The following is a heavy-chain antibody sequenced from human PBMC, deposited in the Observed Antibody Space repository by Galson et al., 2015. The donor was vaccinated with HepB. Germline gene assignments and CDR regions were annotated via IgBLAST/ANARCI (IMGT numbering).Heavy chain of an antibody. CDR3: AREKGWGVLMVYATFSWFDP. D-gene: IGHD2-8*01. J-gene: IGHJ5*02. V-gene: IGHV3-7*03. Sequence: SLRLSCAASGFTFSSYWMSWVRQAPGKGLEWVANIKQDGSEKYYVDSVKGRFTISRDNAKNSLYLQMNSLRAEDTAVYYCAREKGWGVLMVYATFSWFDPWGQGTLVTVSS. CDR2: IKQDGSEK. CDR1: GFTFSSYW.